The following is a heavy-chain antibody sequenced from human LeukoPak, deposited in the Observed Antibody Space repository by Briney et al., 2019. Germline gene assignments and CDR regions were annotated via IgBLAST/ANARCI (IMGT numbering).Heavy chain of an antibody. CDR2: INPNSGGT. J-gene: IGHJ3*02. V-gene: IGHV1-2*02. D-gene: IGHD2-2*01. CDR3: ARVVPAAFEAFDI. CDR1: GYTFTGYY. Sequence: ASVKVSCKASGYTFTGYYMHWVRQAPGQGLEWMGWINPNSGGTNYAQKFQGRVTMTRDTSISTAYMELSRLRSDDTAVYYCARVVPAAFEAFDIWGQGTMVTVSS.